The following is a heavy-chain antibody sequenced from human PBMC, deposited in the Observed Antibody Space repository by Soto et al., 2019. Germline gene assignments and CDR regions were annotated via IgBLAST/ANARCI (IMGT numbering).Heavy chain of an antibody. V-gene: IGHV4-39*01. D-gene: IGHD6-19*01. J-gene: IGHJ4*02. CDR2: IYYSGNT. CDR3: ARLRAGPDNGWYWAFDY. Sequence: ETLSLTCTVPGGSISSSSYYWGWIRQPPGKGLELIGNIYYSGNTYYNPSLKSRVTISVDTSKSQFSLKLSSVTAADTAVYYCARLRAGPDNGWYWAFDYWGQGTLVTVSS. CDR1: GGSISSSSYY.